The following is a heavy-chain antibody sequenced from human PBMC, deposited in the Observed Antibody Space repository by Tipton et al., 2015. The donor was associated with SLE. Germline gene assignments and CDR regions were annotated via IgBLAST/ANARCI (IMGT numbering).Heavy chain of an antibody. V-gene: IGHV4-31*03. CDR1: GGSISSGGYY. J-gene: IGHJ4*02. Sequence: LRLSCTVSGGSISSGGYYWSWIRQHPGKGLEWIGYIYYSGSTYYNPSLKSRVTISVDTSKNQFSLKLSSVTAADTAVYYCARSMRVGSEDYWGQGTLVTVSS. CDR2: IYYSGST. CDR3: ARSMRVGSEDY. D-gene: IGHD6-19*01.